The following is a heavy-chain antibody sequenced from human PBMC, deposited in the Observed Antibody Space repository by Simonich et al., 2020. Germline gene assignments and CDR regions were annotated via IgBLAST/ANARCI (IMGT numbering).Heavy chain of an antibody. D-gene: IGHD3-10*01. CDR3: TRFDYYGSGSYYFDY. CDR2: IRSKANSYAT. V-gene: IGHV3-73*02. Sequence: EVQLVESGGGLVQPGGSLKLSCAASGFTFSGSAMHWVRQASGKGLEWVGRIRSKANSYATAYAASVKGRFTISRDDSKNTAYLQMNSLKTEDKAVYYCTRFDYYGSGSYYFDYWGQGTLVTVSS. CDR1: GFTFSGSA. J-gene: IGHJ4*02.